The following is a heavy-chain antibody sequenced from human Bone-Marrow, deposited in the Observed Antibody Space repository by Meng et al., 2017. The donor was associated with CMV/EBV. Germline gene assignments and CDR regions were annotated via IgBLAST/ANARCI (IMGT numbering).Heavy chain of an antibody. J-gene: IGHJ4*01. V-gene: IGHV3-11*04. D-gene: IGHD1-1*01. CDR1: GFTFSDYY. CDR2: ISSSGSTI. Sequence: GESLKISCAASGFTFSDYYMSWIRQAPGKGLEWVSYISSSGSTIYYADSVKGRFTISRDNAKSSLYLQINSLRAEDTAIYYCATDPGTSMGWGHGALVTVSS. CDR3: ATDPGTSMG.